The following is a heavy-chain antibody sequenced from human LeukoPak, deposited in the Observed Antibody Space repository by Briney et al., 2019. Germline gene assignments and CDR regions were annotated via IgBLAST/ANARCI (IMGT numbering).Heavy chain of an antibody. CDR3: AKQEAVTATYFYGMDV. CDR1: GGSISSSIYY. D-gene: IGHD2-21*02. J-gene: IGHJ6*02. V-gene: IGHV4-39*01. Sequence: SETLSLTCTVSGGSISSSIYYWGWIRQPPGKGLEWIGSIYYTGSTYFNPSLKNRVTISVDTSENHFSLELSSMTAADTAVYYCAKQEAVTATYFYGMDVWGQGTTVTVSS. CDR2: IYYTGST.